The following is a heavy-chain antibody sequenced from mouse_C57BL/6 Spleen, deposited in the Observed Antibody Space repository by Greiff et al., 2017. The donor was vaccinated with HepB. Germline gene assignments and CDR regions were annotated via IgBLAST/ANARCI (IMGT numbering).Heavy chain of an antibody. CDR1: GYTFTDYY. CDR2: IYPGSGNT. J-gene: IGHJ3*01. Sequence: QVQLQQSGPELVKPGASVKISCKASGYTFTDYYLNWVKQRPGQGLEWIGCIYPGSGNTKYNEKFKGKATLTVDTSSSTACMQTSSLTAEDSAVYFCARGGGYSFADWGQGTLVTVSA. D-gene: IGHD2-3*01. CDR3: ARGGGYSFAD. V-gene: IGHV1-84*01.